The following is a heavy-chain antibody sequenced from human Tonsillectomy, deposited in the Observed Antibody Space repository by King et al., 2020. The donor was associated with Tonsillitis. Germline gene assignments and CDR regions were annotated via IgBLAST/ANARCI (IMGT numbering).Heavy chain of an antibody. CDR1: GFTFSGYT. CDR2: ISYDGTNK. D-gene: IGHD2-15*01. V-gene: IGHV3-30-3*01. J-gene: IGHJ6*02. Sequence: VQLVESGGGVVPPGRSLRLSCAASGFTFSGYTFHWVRQAPDKGLEWVALISYDGTNKYYADSVKGRFTISSDNSKNTLYLQMNSLRAEATAVYYCASEHGYEDYYYGMDVWGQGTTVTVSS. CDR3: ASEHGYEDYYYGMDV.